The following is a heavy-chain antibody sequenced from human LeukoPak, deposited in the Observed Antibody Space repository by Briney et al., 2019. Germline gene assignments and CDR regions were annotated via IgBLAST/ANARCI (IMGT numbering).Heavy chain of an antibody. D-gene: IGHD6-13*01. J-gene: IGHJ4*02. CDR3: ARQYSSSWYWYFDY. CDR2: ISYDGSNK. V-gene: IGHV3-30-3*01. CDR1: GFTFSSYA. Sequence: GRSLRLPCAASGFTFSSYAMHWVRQAPGKGLEWVAVISYDGSNKYYADSVKGRFTISRDNSKNTLYLQMNSLRAEDTAVYYCARQYSSSWYWYFDYWGQGTLVTVSS.